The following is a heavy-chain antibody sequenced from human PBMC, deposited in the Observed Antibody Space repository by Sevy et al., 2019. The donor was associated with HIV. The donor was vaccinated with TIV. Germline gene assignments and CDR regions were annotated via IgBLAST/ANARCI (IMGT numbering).Heavy chain of an antibody. CDR3: AEDINRGCVFLNCYPYYFYFYGLDV. Sequence: GGSLRLSCSASGFTFDGYAMHWVRQVPGKGLEWVSGVSWNSRNIGYADSVKGRFTISRDNANHFLYLEMNSLRPEDMAVYYCAEDINRGCVFLNCYPYYFYFYGLDVLGQGTTVTVSS. V-gene: IGHV3-9*03. J-gene: IGHJ6*02. CDR1: GFTFDGYA. D-gene: IGHD2-21*01. CDR2: VSWNSRNI.